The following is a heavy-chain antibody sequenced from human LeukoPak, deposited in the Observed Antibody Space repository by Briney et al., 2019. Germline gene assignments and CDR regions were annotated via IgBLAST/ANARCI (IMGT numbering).Heavy chain of an antibody. V-gene: IGHV3-15*01. Sequence: GGSLRLSCAASGFTFSNAWMSWVRQAPGKGLEWVGRIKSKTDGGTTDYAAPVKGRFTISRDDSKNTLYLQMNSLKTEDTAVYYCTTDLSDYGGNSGFDYRGQGTLVTVSS. CDR1: GFTFSNAW. D-gene: IGHD4-23*01. CDR2: IKSKTDGGTT. J-gene: IGHJ4*02. CDR3: TTDLSDYGGNSGFDY.